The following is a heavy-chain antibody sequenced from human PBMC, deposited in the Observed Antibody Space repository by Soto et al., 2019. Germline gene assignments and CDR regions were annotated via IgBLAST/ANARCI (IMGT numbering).Heavy chain of an antibody. CDR3: ARPRDYGDYVYAFDI. J-gene: IGHJ3*02. D-gene: IGHD4-17*01. CDR1: GGSISSYY. CDR2: IYYSGST. V-gene: IGHV4-59*08. Sequence: QVQLQESGPGLVKPSETLSLTCTVSGGSISSYYWSWIRQPPGKGLEWIGYIYYSGSTNYNPSLKGRVTISVDPSKNQFSLKLSSVTAADTAVYYCARPRDYGDYVYAFDIWGQGTMVTVSS.